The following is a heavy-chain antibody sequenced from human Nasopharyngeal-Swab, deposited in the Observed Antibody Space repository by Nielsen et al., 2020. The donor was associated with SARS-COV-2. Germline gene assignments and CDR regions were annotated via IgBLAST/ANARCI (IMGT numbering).Heavy chain of an antibody. J-gene: IGHJ5*02. Sequence: SETLSPTCTVSGGSISSIYWSWIRQPPGKGLEWIGYIYYSGSTNYNPSPNSRVTISVDTSKNHLSLKLSSVTAADTAVYYCARDPNGGFDPWGQGTLVTVSS. CDR1: GGSISSIY. CDR3: ARDPNGGFDP. V-gene: IGHV4-59*01. CDR2: IYYSGST. D-gene: IGHD3-10*01.